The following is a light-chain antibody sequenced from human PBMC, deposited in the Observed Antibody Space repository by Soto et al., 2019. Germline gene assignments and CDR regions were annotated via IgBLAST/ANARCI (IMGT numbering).Light chain of an antibody. CDR1: QSVRTN. CDR3: QQYSNWPPLS. J-gene: IGKJ4*01. V-gene: IGKV3-15*01. CDR2: GAS. Sequence: ETVMTQSPATLSVSPGDRVTLSCRASQSVRTNLAWYQQKPGQAPRLLISGASTRATGIPARFSGSGSGTEFTLTISSLQSEDFALYYCQQYSNWPPLSFGGGTKVEIK.